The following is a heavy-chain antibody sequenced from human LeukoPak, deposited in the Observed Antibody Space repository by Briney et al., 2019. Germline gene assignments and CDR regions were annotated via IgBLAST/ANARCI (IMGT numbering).Heavy chain of an antibody. CDR3: AREGPMGYWGNFDC. V-gene: IGHV3-7*01. J-gene: IGHJ4*02. Sequence: GGSLRLSCAASGFTFSSYAMSWVRQAPGKGLEWVANIKQDGSEKFYVDSVKGRFTISRDNAKNSLYLQVNSLRAEDTAVYYCAREGPMGYWGNFDCWGQGTLVTVSS. CDR1: GFTFSSYA. D-gene: IGHD7-27*01. CDR2: IKQDGSEK.